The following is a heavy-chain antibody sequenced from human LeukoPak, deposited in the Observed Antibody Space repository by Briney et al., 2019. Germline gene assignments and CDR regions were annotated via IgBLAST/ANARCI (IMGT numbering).Heavy chain of an antibody. Sequence: GGSLRLSCAASGFTFSNYVMGWVRQDPGKGLQWVSIINGSGSFTSYADSVKGRLTISRDNAKNMLYLQVNSLRAEDTAVYYCATQQGGNPVYWGQGTLVTVSS. CDR3: ATQQGGNPVY. CDR1: GFTFSNYV. J-gene: IGHJ4*02. D-gene: IGHD1-14*01. V-gene: IGHV3-23*05. CDR2: INGSGSFT.